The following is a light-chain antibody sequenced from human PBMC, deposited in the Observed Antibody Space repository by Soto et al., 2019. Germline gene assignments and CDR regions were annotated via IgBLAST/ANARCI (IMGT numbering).Light chain of an antibody. CDR1: SSDVGGYNY. J-gene: IGLJ3*02. Sequence: QSALTQPASVSGSPGQSITISCTGTSSDVGGYNYVSWYQQHARKAPKLMIYDVSNRPSGVSNRFSGSKSGNTASLTISGLQAEDEVDYYCSSYTSSSTLDWVFGGGTKLTVL. CDR3: SSYTSSSTLDWV. CDR2: DVS. V-gene: IGLV2-14*01.